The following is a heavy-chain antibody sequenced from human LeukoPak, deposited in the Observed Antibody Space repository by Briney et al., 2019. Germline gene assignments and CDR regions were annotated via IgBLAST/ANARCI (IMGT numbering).Heavy chain of an antibody. Sequence: GGSLRLSCVASGFIVSSDYMSWVRQAPGKGLEWVSVIYSGGGTYYADSVKGRFTISRDNSKNTLYLQMNSLRAEDTAVYYCARGNSGSSYVEYYYGMDVWGQGTTVTVSS. J-gene: IGHJ6*02. V-gene: IGHV3-53*01. CDR3: ARGNSGSSYVEYYYGMDV. CDR2: IYSGGGT. CDR1: GFIVSSDY. D-gene: IGHD1-26*01.